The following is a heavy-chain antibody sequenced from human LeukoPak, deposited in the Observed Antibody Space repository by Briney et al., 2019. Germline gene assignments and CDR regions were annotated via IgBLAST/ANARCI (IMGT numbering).Heavy chain of an antibody. V-gene: IGHV1-2*02. D-gene: IGHD3-22*01. Sequence: GASVKVSCKASGYTFTGYYMHWVRQAPGQRLEWMGWINPNSGGTNYAQKFQGRVTMTRDTSISTAYMELSRLRSDDTAVYYCARVQLRGYYDSSALGAFDIWGQGTMVTVSS. J-gene: IGHJ3*02. CDR2: INPNSGGT. CDR1: GYTFTGYY. CDR3: ARVQLRGYYDSSALGAFDI.